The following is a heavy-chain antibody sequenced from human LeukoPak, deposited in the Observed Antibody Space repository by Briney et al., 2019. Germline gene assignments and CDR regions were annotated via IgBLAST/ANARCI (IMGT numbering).Heavy chain of an antibody. D-gene: IGHD5-12*01. CDR1: GGTFSSYA. CDR3: ARDEADAIRDSYYYYGMDV. V-gene: IGHV1-69*04. Sequence: SVKVSCKASGGTFSSYAISWVRQAPGQGLEWMGRIIPILGIANYAQKFQGRVTITADKSTSTAYMELSRLRSEDTAVYYCARDEADAIRDSYYYYGMDVWGQGTTVTVSS. J-gene: IGHJ6*02. CDR2: IIPILGIA.